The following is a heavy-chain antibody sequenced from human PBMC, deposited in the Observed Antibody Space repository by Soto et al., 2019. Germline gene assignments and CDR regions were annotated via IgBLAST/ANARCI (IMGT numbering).Heavy chain of an antibody. CDR2: IYYSGSN. CDR1: GGSISSYY. CDR3: ARLTTRGAFDI. D-gene: IGHD4-4*01. V-gene: IGHV4-59*08. J-gene: IGHJ3*02. Sequence: SETLSLTCTVSGGSISSYYWSWIRQPPGKGLEWFGYIYYSGSNNYNPSLKSRVTISVETSKNQFSLKLSSVTAADTAVYYCARLTTRGAFDIWGQGTMVTVSS.